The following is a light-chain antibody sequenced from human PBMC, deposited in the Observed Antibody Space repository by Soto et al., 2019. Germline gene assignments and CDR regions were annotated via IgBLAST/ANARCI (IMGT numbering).Light chain of an antibody. J-gene: IGKJ3*01. Sequence: IQLTQSPSSLSASVGDRVSITCRASQDIQTYLAWYQQKRGEAPKLLISGTFTLQSGVPSRFNGSGSRTDFTLTISRLQPEDFATYYCQHLNNYPPFTFGHGTKVDLE. CDR1: QDIQTY. CDR3: QHLNNYPPFT. CDR2: GTF. V-gene: IGKV1-9*01.